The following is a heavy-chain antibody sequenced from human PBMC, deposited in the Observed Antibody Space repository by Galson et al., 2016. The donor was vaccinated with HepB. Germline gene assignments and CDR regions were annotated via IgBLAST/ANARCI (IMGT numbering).Heavy chain of an antibody. Sequence: SLRLSCAAPGFIFSKYTMHWVRQAPGKGLQYVSSISYNGETTHYADSVKGRFTISRDNSKNILYLQMSSLRVEDTSVYYCVRQPTCGYPFDYWGQGTLVTVSS. CDR3: VRQPTCGYPFDY. V-gene: IGHV3-64D*08. CDR2: ISYNGETT. CDR1: GFIFSKYT. D-gene: IGHD3-22*01. J-gene: IGHJ4*02.